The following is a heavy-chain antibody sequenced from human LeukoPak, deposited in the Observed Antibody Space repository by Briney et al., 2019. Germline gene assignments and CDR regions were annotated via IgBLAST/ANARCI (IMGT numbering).Heavy chain of an antibody. CDR1: GYTFTSYA. CDR2: INTNTGNP. Sequence: ASVNVSCKASGYTFTSYAMNWVRQAPGQGLEWMGWINTNTGNPTYAQGFTGRFVFSLDTSVSTAYLQISSLKAEDTAVYYCARAPPALRLLYDSSGSFDYWGQGTLVTVSS. J-gene: IGHJ4*02. V-gene: IGHV7-4-1*02. D-gene: IGHD3-22*01. CDR3: ARAPPALRLLYDSSGSFDY.